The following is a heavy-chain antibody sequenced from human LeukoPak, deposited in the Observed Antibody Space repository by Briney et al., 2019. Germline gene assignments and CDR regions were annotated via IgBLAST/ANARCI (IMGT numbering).Heavy chain of an antibody. V-gene: IGHV3-23*01. CDR3: AKGLLSYYYYGINV. D-gene: IGHD3-10*01. CDR1: GFTFSSYA. CDR2: ISGGGGST. J-gene: IGHJ6*02. Sequence: GGSLRLSCAASGFTFSSYAMGWVRQAPGKGLEWVSAISGGGGSTYCADSVKGRFTISRDNSKNTLYLQMNSLRVEDTAVYYCAKGLLSYYYYGINVWGQGTTVTVSS.